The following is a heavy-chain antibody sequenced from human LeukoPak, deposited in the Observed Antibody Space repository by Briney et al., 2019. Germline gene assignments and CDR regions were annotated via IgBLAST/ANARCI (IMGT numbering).Heavy chain of an antibody. CDR3: ARAPGSYSSSPVDY. D-gene: IGHD6-6*01. CDR2: ISYDGSNK. Sequence: GGSLRLSCAASGFTFSSYAMHWVRQAPGKGLEWAAVISYDGSNKYYADSVKGRFTISRDNSKNTLYLQMNSLRAEDTAVYYWARAPGSYSSSPVDYWGQGTLVTVSS. CDR1: GFTFSSYA. J-gene: IGHJ4*02. V-gene: IGHV3-30-3*01.